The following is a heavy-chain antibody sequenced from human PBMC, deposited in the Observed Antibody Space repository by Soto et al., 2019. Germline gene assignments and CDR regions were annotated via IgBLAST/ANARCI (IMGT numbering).Heavy chain of an antibody. J-gene: IGHJ6*02. CDR1: GDSVSSDTSA. V-gene: IGHV6-1*01. D-gene: IGHD3-10*01. CDR2: AYYRSQWYI. Sequence: PSQTLSLTCVISGDSVSSDTSAWNWIRQSPSRGLEWLGRAYYRSQWYIDFAGSVKSRLTINPDTSKNEVSLHLKSVTPEDTAMYYCGREFEARSRCGWGPGSTVAVSS. CDR3: GREFEARSRCG.